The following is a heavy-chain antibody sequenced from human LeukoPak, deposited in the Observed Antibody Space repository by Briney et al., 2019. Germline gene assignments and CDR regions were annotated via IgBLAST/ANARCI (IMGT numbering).Heavy chain of an antibody. CDR2: IRYDGSNK. Sequence: GGSLRLSCAASGFTFSSYGMHWFRQAPGKGLEWVAFIRYDGSNKYYADSVKGRFTISRDNSKNTLYLQMNSLRAEDTAVYYCAKAIAARPDYWGQGTLVTVSS. J-gene: IGHJ4*02. D-gene: IGHD6-6*01. CDR1: GFTFSSYG. V-gene: IGHV3-30*02. CDR3: AKAIAARPDY.